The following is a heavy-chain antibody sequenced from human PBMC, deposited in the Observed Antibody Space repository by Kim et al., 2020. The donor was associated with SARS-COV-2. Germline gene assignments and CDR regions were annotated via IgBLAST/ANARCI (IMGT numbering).Heavy chain of an antibody. CDR2: IYPGDSDT. CDR3: ARHGERYFDLGGAADV. J-gene: IGHJ6*01. V-gene: IGHV5-51*01. CDR1: GYSFTSYW. Sequence: GESLKISCKGSGYSFTSYWIGWVRQMPGKGLEWMGIIYPGDSDTRYSPSFQGQVTISADKSISTAYLQWSSLKASDTAMYYCARHGERYFDLGGAADVWGQGTTVTVSS. D-gene: IGHD3-9*01.